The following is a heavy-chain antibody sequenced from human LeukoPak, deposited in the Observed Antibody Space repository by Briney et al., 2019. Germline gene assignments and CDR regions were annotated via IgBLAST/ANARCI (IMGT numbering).Heavy chain of an antibody. J-gene: IGHJ4*02. CDR3: AKGGGWFYYFDY. D-gene: IGHD6-19*01. Sequence: GSLRLSCAASGFTFSDYYMSWIRQAPGKGLEWVSYISNSGGTMYYADSVKGRFTISRDNAKNSIYPQMNSLRAEDTALYYCAKGGGWFYYFDYWGQGTLVTVSS. CDR1: GFTFSDYY. CDR2: ISNSGGTM. V-gene: IGHV3-11*01.